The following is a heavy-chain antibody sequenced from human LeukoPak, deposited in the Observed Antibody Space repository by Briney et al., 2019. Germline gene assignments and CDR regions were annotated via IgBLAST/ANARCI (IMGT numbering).Heavy chain of an antibody. CDR1: GFIFSSCA. Sequence: GDPLRLSCAASGFIFSSCAMTWIRQAPGKGLEWVSSISGSGATTYYADSVKGRFTISRDNSNNPVYLEMNRLRAEDTAVYYCAKVQSRVGASDPFDSWGQGMQVGVSS. CDR2: ISGSGATT. V-gene: IGHV3-23*01. D-gene: IGHD1-26*01. J-gene: IGHJ4*02. CDR3: AKVQSRVGASDPFDS.